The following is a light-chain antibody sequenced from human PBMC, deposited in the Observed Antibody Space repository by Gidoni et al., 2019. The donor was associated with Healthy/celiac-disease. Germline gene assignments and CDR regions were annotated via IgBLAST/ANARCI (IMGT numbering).Light chain of an antibody. Sequence: DIVMTPSPASLAVSLGERATINCKSSQSVLYSSNNKNYLAWYQQKPGQPPKLLIYWASTRESGVPDRFSGSGSGTDFTLTISSLQAEDVAVYYCQQYYSTPGTFGQGTKVEIK. CDR2: WAS. CDR1: QSVLYSSNNKNY. V-gene: IGKV4-1*01. J-gene: IGKJ1*01. CDR3: QQYYSTPGT.